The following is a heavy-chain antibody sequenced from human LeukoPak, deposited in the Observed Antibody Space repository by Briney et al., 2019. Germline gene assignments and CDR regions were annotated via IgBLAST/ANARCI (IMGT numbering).Heavy chain of an antibody. Sequence: SETLSLTCTVACGSISSYYWSWIRQPAGKGLEWIGRIYASGSTNYNPSLKSRVTLSVDTSKNQFSLKLSSVTAADTAVYYCARGYCSSTSCLPFDYWGQGTLVTVSS. V-gene: IGHV4-4*07. CDR3: ARGYCSSTSCLPFDY. J-gene: IGHJ4*02. CDR2: IYASGST. D-gene: IGHD2-2*01. CDR1: CGSISSYY.